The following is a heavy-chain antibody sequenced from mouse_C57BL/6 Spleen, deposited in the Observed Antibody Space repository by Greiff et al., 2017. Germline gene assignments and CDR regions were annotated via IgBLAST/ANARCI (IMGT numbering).Heavy chain of an antibody. CDR2: IDPETGGT. J-gene: IGHJ2*01. CDR3: TREFYYSNYEGY. Sequence: QVQLQQSGAELVRPGASVTLSCKASGYTFTDYEMHWVKQTPVHGLEWIGAIDPETGGTAYNQKFKGKAILTADKSSSTAYMELRSLTSEDSAVYYCTREFYYSNYEGYGGQGTTLTVSS. V-gene: IGHV1-15*01. CDR1: GYTFTDYE. D-gene: IGHD2-5*01.